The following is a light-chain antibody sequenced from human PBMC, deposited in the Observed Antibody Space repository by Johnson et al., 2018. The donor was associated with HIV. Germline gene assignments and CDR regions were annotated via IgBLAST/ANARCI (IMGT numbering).Light chain of an antibody. CDR3: GIWDSSLSADV. J-gene: IGLJ1*01. Sequence: QSVLTQPPSVSAAPGQKVTISCSTNSSNFGNNYVSWYQQIPGTAPKLLIYKNDKRPSGIPDRFSGSKSGTSATLDITGLQPGDEADYYCGIWDSSLSADVFGTGTKVTVL. V-gene: IGLV1-51*02. CDR2: KND. CDR1: SSNFGNNY.